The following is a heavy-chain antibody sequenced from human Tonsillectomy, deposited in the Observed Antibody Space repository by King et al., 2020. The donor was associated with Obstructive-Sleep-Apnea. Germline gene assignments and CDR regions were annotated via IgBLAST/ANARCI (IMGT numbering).Heavy chain of an antibody. CDR3: AKGAWLDD. CDR2: ISESVGWT. CDR1: GFTFSNLA. D-gene: IGHD5-12*01. V-gene: IGHV3-23*04. Sequence: VQLVESGGGLVRPGGSLRLSCAASGFTFSNLAISWVRQAPGEGLEWVSFISESVGWTYFADPVKGRFTISRDDSKNTLYLELNGLTAEDTAVYYCAKGAWLDDWGQGTLVTVSS. J-gene: IGHJ4*02.